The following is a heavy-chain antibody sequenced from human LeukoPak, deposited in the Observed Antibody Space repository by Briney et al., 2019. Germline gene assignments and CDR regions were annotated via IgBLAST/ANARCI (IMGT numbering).Heavy chain of an antibody. D-gene: IGHD5-18*01. V-gene: IGHV4-34*01. Sequence: SDTLSLTCAVYGGSFSGYYWSWIRQPPGKGLEWIGEINHSGSTNYNPSLTSRVTISVDTSKNQFSLKLSSVTAADTAVYYCRGDTAMDGYFDYWDQGTLVTVSS. CDR3: RGDTAMDGYFDY. CDR1: GGSFSGYY. CDR2: INHSGST. J-gene: IGHJ4*02.